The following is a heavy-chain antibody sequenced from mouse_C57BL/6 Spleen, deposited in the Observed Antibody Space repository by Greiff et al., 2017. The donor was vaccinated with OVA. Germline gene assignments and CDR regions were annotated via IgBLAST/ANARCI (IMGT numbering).Heavy chain of an antibody. D-gene: IGHD2-1*01. CDR1: GYTFTSYW. J-gene: IGHJ2*01. CDR2: IDPSDSET. CDR3: AIKSRSYGNLDY. V-gene: IGHV1-52*01. Sequence: QVQLQQSGAELVRPGSSVKLSCKASGYTFTSYWMHWVKQRPIQGLEWIGNIDPSDSETHYNQKFKDKATLTVDKSSSTAYMQLSSLTSEDSAVYYCAIKSRSYGNLDYWGQVATLTVSS.